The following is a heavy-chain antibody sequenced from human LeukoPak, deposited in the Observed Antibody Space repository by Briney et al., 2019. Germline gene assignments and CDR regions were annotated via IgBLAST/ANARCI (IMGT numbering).Heavy chain of an antibody. CDR2: ISGSGGST. D-gene: IGHD3-10*01. V-gene: IGHV3-23*01. CDR3: AKDRSIILWFGELLGY. Sequence: GGSLRLSRAASGFTLSSYAMSWVRQAPGKGLEWVSAISGSGGSTYYADTVKGGFTISRDNSKNTLYLQMNSLRAEDTAVYYCAKDRSIILWFGELLGYWGQGTLVTVSS. CDR1: GFTLSSYA. J-gene: IGHJ4*02.